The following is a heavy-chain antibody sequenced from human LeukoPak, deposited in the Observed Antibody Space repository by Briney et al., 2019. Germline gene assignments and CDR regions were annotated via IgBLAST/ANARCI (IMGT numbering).Heavy chain of an antibody. V-gene: IGHV4-31*03. CDR3: SRGLDSRKLGY. J-gene: IGHJ4*02. Sequence: SETLSLTCTVSGASFSSGDQYWNWIRQSPGKGLEWIGSIHPSGTLYNNPSLESRVTMSMDTSKNQFSLNLNSVTAADTAVYFCSRGLDSRKLGYWGQGTLVTVPS. CDR1: GASFSSGDQY. D-gene: IGHD3-22*01. CDR2: IHPSGTL.